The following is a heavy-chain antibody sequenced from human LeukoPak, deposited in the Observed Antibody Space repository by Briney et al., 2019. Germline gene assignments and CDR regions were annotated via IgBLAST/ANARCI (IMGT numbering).Heavy chain of an antibody. CDR2: ISTSGSTT. J-gene: IGHJ4*02. CDR3: VRRFYGGNPVDFFDY. V-gene: IGHV3-11*01. CDR1: GFTFRDHD. D-gene: IGHD4-23*01. Sequence: GGSLRLSCAASGFTFRDHDMNWIRQSPGKGLEWISYISTSGSTTSHADSVRGRFTISRDNARNSLHLQMNSLSADDTALYYCVRRFYGGNPVDFFDYWGQGTLVTVSS.